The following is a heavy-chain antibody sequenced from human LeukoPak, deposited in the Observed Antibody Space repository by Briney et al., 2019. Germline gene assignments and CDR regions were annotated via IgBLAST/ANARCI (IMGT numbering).Heavy chain of an antibody. CDR2: ISYDGTNK. CDR3: AKENDFVY. Sequence: GRSLRLSCAASGFTYSNYDMHWVRQAPGKGLEWVAVISYDGTNKYYADSVKGRFTISRDNSKSTLYLQMNSLRAEDTAVYYCAKENDFVYWGQGTLVAVSS. CDR1: GFTYSNYD. D-gene: IGHD3-3*01. J-gene: IGHJ4*02. V-gene: IGHV3-30*18.